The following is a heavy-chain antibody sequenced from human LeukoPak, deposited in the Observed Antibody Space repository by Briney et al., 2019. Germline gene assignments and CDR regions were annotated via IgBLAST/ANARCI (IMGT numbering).Heavy chain of an antibody. CDR1: GYTFTNYD. CDR3: ARDQDIVVGVAALRQREMGGFDP. Sequence: ASVKVSCKASGYTFTNYDINWVRQATGQGPEWMGWMNPKSGNTGYAQKFQGRVTMTGNTSISTAYMELSSLRSDDTAVYYCARDQDIVVGVAALRQREMGGFDPWGQGTLVTVPS. V-gene: IGHV1-8*01. D-gene: IGHD2-15*01. J-gene: IGHJ5*02. CDR2: MNPKSGNT.